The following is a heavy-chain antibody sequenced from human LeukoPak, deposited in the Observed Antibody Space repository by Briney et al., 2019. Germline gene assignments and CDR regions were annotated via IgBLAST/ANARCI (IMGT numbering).Heavy chain of an antibody. J-gene: IGHJ4*02. Sequence: SETLSLTCTVSGGSISSSSYYWGWIRQPPGKGLEWIGSIYYSGSTYYNPSLKSRVTISVDTSKNQFSLKPSSVTAADTAVYYCARQPSRLSLGYWGQGTLVTVSS. V-gene: IGHV4-39*01. CDR2: IYYSGST. D-gene: IGHD3-16*01. CDR1: GGSISSSSYY. CDR3: ARQPSRLSLGY.